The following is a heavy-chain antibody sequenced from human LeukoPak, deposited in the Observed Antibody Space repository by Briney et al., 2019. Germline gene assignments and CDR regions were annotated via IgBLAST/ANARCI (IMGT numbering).Heavy chain of an antibody. CDR1: GLTVRNDY. V-gene: IGHV3-53*05. Sequence: PGGSLRLSCAVSGLTVRNDYMTWVRQGPGKGLEGSSVIYSGGSTDYADSVKGRFTISRDNSKNMLYLQMNSLRAEDTAVYYCARSPFDWLPSDYWGQGTLVTVSS. CDR2: IYSGGST. CDR3: ARSPFDWLPSDY. D-gene: IGHD3-9*01. J-gene: IGHJ4*02.